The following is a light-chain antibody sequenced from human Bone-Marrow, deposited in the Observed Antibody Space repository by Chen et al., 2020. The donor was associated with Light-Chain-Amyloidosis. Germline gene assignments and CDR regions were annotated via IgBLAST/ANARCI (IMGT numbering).Light chain of an antibody. CDR2: SNN. J-gene: IGLJ2*01. V-gene: IGLV1-44*01. CDR3: AAWDDSLDEVV. Sequence: QSVLTQPPSASGTPGRRVTISCSGSRSNIGTYTVNWYQQLPGTAPRLLIYSNNQRPSGVPDRFSGSKSGTSASLAISWLQSEDEADYFCAAWDDSLDEVVFGGGTKQTVL. CDR1: RSNIGTYT.